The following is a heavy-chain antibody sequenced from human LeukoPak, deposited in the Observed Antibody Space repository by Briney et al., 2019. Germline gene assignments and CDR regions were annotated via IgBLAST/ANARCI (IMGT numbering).Heavy chain of an antibody. Sequence: PSETLSLTCTVSGGSISSGGYYWSWVRQPPGRGLEWIGYIYHSGSTYYNPSLKSRVTISVDRSKNQFSLKLSSVTAADTAVYYCARDKVFPRRINDDHWYFDLWGRGTLVTVSS. CDR1: GGSISSGGYY. CDR3: ARDKVFPRRINDDHWYFDL. D-gene: IGHD3-10*01. V-gene: IGHV4-30-2*01. CDR2: IYHSGST. J-gene: IGHJ2*01.